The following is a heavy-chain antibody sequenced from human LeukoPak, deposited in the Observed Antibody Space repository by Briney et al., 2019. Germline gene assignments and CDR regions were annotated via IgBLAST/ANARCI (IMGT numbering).Heavy chain of an antibody. J-gene: IGHJ4*02. V-gene: IGHV3-7*01. CDR1: GFTFSSYW. CDR2: IKKDGSEK. CDR3: ARGLSGVTGYTYGRGIDY. Sequence: PGGSLRLSCAASGFTFSSYWMNWVRQAPGKGLEWVANIKKDGSEKYYVDSVKGRFAISRDNAKNSLYLQMNSLRAEDTAVYYCARGLSGVTGYTYGRGIDYWGQGTLVTVSS. D-gene: IGHD5-18*01.